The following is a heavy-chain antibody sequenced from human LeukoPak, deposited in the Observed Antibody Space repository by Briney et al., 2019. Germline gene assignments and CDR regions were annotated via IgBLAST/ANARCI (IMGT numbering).Heavy chain of an antibody. D-gene: IGHD1-26*01. CDR2: ISTSGSIT. V-gene: IGHV3-48*02. Sequence: GGSLRLSCAASGFTFSTYAMNWVRQAPGKGLEWISYISTSGSITSYADSVKGRFTISRDNAKNSLYLQMNSLRDEDTAVYYCAKRGPATLDYWGQGTLVIVSS. J-gene: IGHJ4*02. CDR3: AKRGPATLDY. CDR1: GFTFSTYA.